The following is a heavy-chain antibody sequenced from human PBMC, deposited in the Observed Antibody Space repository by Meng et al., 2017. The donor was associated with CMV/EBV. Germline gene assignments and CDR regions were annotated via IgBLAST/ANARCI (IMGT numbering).Heavy chain of an antibody. Sequence: GESLKISCAASGFTFSSYAMSWVRQAPGQGLEWVSVISGSGGSTYYADSVKGRFTVSRDNSKNTLYLQMNSLRAEDTAVYYCAKASNARYLNYWGQGMLVTVSS. V-gene: IGHV3-23*01. CDR3: AKASNARYLNY. J-gene: IGHJ4*02. CDR2: ISGSGGST. D-gene: IGHD4-11*01. CDR1: GFTFSSYA.